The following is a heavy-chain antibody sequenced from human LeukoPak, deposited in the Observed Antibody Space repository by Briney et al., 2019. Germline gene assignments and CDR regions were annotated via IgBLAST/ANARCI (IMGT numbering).Heavy chain of an antibody. V-gene: IGHV3-20*04. Sequence: GGSLRLSCAASGFTFDDYGMSWVRQAPGTGLEWVAGTNWNGGSTGYADSVKGRFTISRDNAKNSLYLQMNSLRACDTALYYSARAEGNYYDSSTGDYWGQGTLVTVSS. D-gene: IGHD3-22*01. J-gene: IGHJ4*02. CDR2: TNWNGGST. CDR1: GFTFDDYG. CDR3: ARAEGNYYDSSTGDY.